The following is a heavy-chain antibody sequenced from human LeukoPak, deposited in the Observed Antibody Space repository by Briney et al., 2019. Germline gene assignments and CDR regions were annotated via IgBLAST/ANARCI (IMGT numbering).Heavy chain of an antibody. Sequence: ASVKVSCKASRYTFTSYYMHWVRQAPGKGLEWMGGFDPEDGETIYTQKFQGRVTMTEDTSTDTAYMELSSLRSEDTAVYYCATGGVVNTEIDYWGQGTLVTVSS. J-gene: IGHJ4*02. CDR1: RYTFTSYY. D-gene: IGHD3-3*01. CDR2: FDPEDGET. V-gene: IGHV1-24*01. CDR3: ATGGVVNTEIDY.